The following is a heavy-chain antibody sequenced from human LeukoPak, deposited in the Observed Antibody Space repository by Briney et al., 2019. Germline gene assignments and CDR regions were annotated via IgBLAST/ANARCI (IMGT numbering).Heavy chain of an antibody. D-gene: IGHD4-23*01. CDR3: ASLPIYGGKKDYFDY. V-gene: IGHV4-61*01. Sequence: SETLSLTCTVSGGSISSSSYYWSWIRQPPGKGLEWIGYIYYSGSTNYNPSLKSRVTISVDTSKNQFSLKLSSVTAADTAVYYCASLPIYGGKKDYFDYWGQGTLVTVSS. CDR2: IYYSGST. J-gene: IGHJ4*02. CDR1: GGSISSSSYY.